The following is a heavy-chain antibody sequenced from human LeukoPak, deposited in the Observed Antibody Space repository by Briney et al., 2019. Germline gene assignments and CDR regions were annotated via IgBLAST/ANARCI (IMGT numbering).Heavy chain of an antibody. J-gene: IGHJ3*02. D-gene: IGHD3-22*01. V-gene: IGHV3-23*01. Sequence: PGGSLRLFCAASGFTFSSYAISWVRQAPGKGLEGVIAISCRGGSTYYTDVAERRFTIYRDNSKNTLYLEMNSLSGEHTVVYQCAKGRYYHDNSDAFEIWGQGTMVTVSS. CDR1: GFTFSSYA. CDR2: ISCRGGST. CDR3: AKGRYYHDNSDAFEI.